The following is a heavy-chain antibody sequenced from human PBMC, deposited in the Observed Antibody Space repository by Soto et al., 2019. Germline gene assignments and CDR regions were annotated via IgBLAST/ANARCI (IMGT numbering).Heavy chain of an antibody. CDR3: ATSFRYFDN. CDR2: ISGTASRT. Sequence: PVGSLRLSCAGSGFTPTTTPLSWVRQPPGKGLEWVTTISGTASRTYYVDSVKGRFLISRDNSKNTVTLQMNNLTVDDTAVYYCATSFRYFDNWGQGTRVTVSS. D-gene: IGHD3-9*01. V-gene: IGHV3-23*01. CDR1: GFTPTTTP. J-gene: IGHJ4*02.